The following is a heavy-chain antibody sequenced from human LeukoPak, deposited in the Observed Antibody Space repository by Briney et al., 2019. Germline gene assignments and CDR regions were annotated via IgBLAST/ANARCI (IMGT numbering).Heavy chain of an antibody. Sequence: GGSLRLSCAASGFTFSSYSMNWVRQAPGKGLEWVSSISSSSSYIYYADSVKGRFTISRDNAKNSLYLQMNSLRAEGTAVYYCAIDTYCGGDCYSNFFDYWGQGTLVTVSS. CDR1: GFTFSSYS. J-gene: IGHJ4*02. CDR3: AIDTYCGGDCYSNFFDY. D-gene: IGHD2-21*02. CDR2: ISSSSSYI. V-gene: IGHV3-21*01.